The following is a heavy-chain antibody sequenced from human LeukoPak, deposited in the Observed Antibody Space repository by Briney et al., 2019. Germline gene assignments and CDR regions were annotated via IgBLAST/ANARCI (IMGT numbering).Heavy chain of an antibody. V-gene: IGHV3-30-3*01. CDR1: GFIFGGYA. D-gene: IGHD3-3*01. CDR2: ISYDGGKT. J-gene: IGHJ4*02. CDR3: ARGFNDFWSGSQLEY. Sequence: GGSLRLSCAASGFIFGGYAMHWVRQAPGKGLQWLAVISYDGGKTYYADSVEGRFTISRDNSKSTVYLEINSLRSEDTAIYYCARGFNDFWSGSQLEYWGQGTLVTVSS.